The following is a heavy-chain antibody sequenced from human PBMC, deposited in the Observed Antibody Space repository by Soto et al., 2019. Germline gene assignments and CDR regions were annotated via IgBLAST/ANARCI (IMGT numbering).Heavy chain of an antibody. J-gene: IGHJ5*02. D-gene: IGHD3-3*01. CDR2: FDPEDGET. CDR1: GYTLTELS. CDR3: ATERMLSYEFWSGFGWFDP. V-gene: IGHV1-24*01. Sequence: ASVKVSCKVSGYTLTELSMHWVRQAPGKGLEWMGGFDPEDGETIYAQKFQGRVTMTEDTSTDTAYMELSSLRSEDTAAYYCATERMLSYEFWSGFGWFDPWGQGTLVTVSS.